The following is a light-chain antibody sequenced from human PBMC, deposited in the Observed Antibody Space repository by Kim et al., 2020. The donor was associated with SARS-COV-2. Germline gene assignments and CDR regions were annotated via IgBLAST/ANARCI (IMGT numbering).Light chain of an antibody. V-gene: IGKV3-15*01. CDR2: GTS. CDR3: QQYNNWPLPCT. CDR1: QSVGRN. J-gene: IGKJ2*02. Sequence: PGERPTLSCGAMQSVGRNLAWYQQKPGQAPRLLFYGTSTRATGVPARFSASGSGTEFTLTISSLQSEDFAVYYCQQYNNWPLPCTFGQGTKLEI.